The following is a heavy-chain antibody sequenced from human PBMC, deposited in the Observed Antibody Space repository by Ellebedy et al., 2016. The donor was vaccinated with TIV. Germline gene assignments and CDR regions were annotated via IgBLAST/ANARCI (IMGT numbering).Heavy chain of an antibody. D-gene: IGHD2-15*01. V-gene: IGHV4-39*07. Sequence: MPGGSLRLSCTVSGGSMSRENDYWGWIRQPLGKGLEWIGSIYYSGSTNYSPSLKRRVTISVDKSRNQFSLKLTSVTAADTAVYYCARGYCSGGSCGYFDYWGQGTLVTVSS. CDR1: GGSMSRENDY. CDR2: IYYSGST. J-gene: IGHJ4*02. CDR3: ARGYCSGGSCGYFDY.